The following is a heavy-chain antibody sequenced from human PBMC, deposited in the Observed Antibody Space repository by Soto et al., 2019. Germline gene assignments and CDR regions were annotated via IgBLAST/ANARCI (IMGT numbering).Heavy chain of an antibody. V-gene: IGHV3-23*01. Sequence: EVQLLESGGGLVRPGGSLRLSCRVSGFMFSSYAMTWVRQVPGKGLEWVSSISGSGGSTYYSDSVRGRFTISRDNSKKVLYLEMNRLKGDDTAVYFCAKDGSWGDHYSFDNWGQGTLVTVSS. CDR1: GFMFSSYA. CDR3: AKDGSWGDHYSFDN. J-gene: IGHJ4*02. D-gene: IGHD2-21*02. CDR2: ISGSGGST.